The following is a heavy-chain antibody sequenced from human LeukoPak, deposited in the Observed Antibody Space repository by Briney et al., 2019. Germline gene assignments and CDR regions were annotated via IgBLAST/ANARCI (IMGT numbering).Heavy chain of an antibody. CDR1: GYTFSGYY. Sequence: ASVKVSCKASGYTFSGYYMHWVRQALGQGLEWMGRMNPSSGGKNHAQNFQGRVTITRDTSISTAYRERSRLRSDDTAVYYCARDPASGVGATMWGQGTLVTVSS. J-gene: IGHJ4*02. D-gene: IGHD1-26*01. CDR2: MNPSSGGK. V-gene: IGHV1-2*06. CDR3: ARDPASGVGATM.